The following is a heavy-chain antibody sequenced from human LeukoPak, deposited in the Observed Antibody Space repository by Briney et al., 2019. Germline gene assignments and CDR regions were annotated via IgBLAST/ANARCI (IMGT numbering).Heavy chain of an antibody. CDR3: ARDYCSSTRRGCSFDF. CDR1: GYTFTGYY. J-gene: IGHJ4*02. CDR2: IIPNSGAT. Sequence: ASVKVSCKASGYTFTGYYMHWVRQAPGQGLEWMGWIIPNSGATNYAQNFQGRVTMTRDTSISTAYMELSSLRSDDTAVYYCARDYCSSTRRGCSFDFWGQGTLVTVSS. D-gene: IGHD2-2*01. V-gene: IGHV1-2*02.